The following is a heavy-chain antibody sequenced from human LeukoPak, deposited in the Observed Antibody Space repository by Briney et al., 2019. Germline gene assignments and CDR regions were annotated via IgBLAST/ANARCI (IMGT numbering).Heavy chain of an antibody. CDR3: ARVAYSSGWYYFDY. D-gene: IGHD6-19*01. J-gene: IGHJ4*02. CDR2: INWNGGST. Sequence: GGSLRLSCAASGFTFDNYGMSWVRQAPGKGLEWVSGINWNGGSTGYAGSVKGRFTISRDNAKNSLYLQMNSLRAEDTALYHCARVAYSSGWYYFDYWGQGTLVTVSS. V-gene: IGHV3-20*01. CDR1: GFTFDNYG.